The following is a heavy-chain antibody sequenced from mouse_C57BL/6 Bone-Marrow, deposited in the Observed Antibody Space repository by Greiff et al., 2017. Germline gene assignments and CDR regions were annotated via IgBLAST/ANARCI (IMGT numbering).Heavy chain of an antibody. CDR2: IHPNSGST. CDR1: GYTFTSYW. D-gene: IGHD1-1*01. Sequence: QVQLQQPGAELVKPGASVKLSCKASGYTFTSYWMHWVKQRPGQGLEWIGMIHPNSGSTNYNEKFKSKATLTVDKSSSTAYIQLSSLTSEDSAVYYCARLITTVGFDVWGTGTTVTVSS. V-gene: IGHV1-64*01. CDR3: ARLITTVGFDV. J-gene: IGHJ1*03.